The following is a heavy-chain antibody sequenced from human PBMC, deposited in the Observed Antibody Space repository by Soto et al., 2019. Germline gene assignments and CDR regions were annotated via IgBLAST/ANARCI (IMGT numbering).Heavy chain of an antibody. J-gene: IGHJ6*02. Sequence: GESLKISCKGSGYSFSSYWIGWVRQRPGKGLEWMGIIYPGDSDTRYSPSFQGQVIISADKSISTAYLQWSSLKASDTAMYYCARRESSSQEYYYYAIDVWGQVTTVTVSS. CDR1: GYSFSSYW. CDR2: IYPGDSDT. CDR3: ARRESSSQEYYYYAIDV. D-gene: IGHD6-13*01. V-gene: IGHV5-51*01.